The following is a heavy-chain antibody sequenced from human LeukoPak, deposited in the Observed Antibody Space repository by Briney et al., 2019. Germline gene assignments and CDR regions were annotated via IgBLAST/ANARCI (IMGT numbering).Heavy chain of an antibody. CDR2: IKQDGSEK. CDR3: AGDATYNLDN. Sequence: GGSLRLSCAASGFTFSNYWMSWVRQAPGKGLEWVANIKQDGSEKYYVESVKGRFTISRDNAKNSLYLQMNSLRAEDTAIYYCAGDATYNLDNWGQGTLVTVSS. D-gene: IGHD1-1*01. CDR1: GFTFSNYW. V-gene: IGHV3-7*01. J-gene: IGHJ4*02.